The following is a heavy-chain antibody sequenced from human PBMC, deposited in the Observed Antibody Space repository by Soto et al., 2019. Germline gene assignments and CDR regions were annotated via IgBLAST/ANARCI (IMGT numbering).Heavy chain of an antibody. CDR3: TSQMDDFWSGYYVGN. J-gene: IGHJ4*02. D-gene: IGHD3-3*01. CDR1: GFTFGDYA. Sequence: GESLRLSCTASGFTFGDYAMSWVRQAPGKGLEWVGFIRSKAYGGTTEYAASVKGRFTISRDDSKSIAYLQMNSLKTEDTAVYYCTSQMDDFWSGYYVGNWGQGTLVTVSS. CDR2: IRSKAYGGTT. V-gene: IGHV3-49*04.